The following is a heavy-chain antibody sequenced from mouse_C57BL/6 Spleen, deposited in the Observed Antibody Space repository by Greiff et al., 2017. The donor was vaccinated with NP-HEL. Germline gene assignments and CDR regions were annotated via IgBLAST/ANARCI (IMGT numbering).Heavy chain of an antibody. V-gene: IGHV1-82*01. Sequence: QVQLQQSGPELVKPGASVKISCKASGYAFSSSWMNWVKQRPGKGLEWIGRIYPGDGDTNYNGKFKGKATLTADKSSSTAYMQLSSLTSEDSAVYFCARSLYYGSSYDHYYFDYWGQGTTLTVSS. CDR2: IYPGDGDT. J-gene: IGHJ2*01. CDR1: GYAFSSSW. D-gene: IGHD1-1*01. CDR3: ARSLYYGSSYDHYYFDY.